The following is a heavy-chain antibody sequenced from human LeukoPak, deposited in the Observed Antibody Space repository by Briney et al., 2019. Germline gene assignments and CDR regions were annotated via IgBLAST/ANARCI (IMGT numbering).Heavy chain of an antibody. V-gene: IGHV3-48*02. D-gene: IGHD3-9*01. Sequence: GGSLRLSCAASGFTFSSYSMNWVRQAPGKGLEWVLYISSSSSTIYYADSVKGRFTISRDSAKNSLYLQMNSLRDDDTAVYYCARTQYYDILTGYSNWGQGTLVTVSS. CDR3: ARTQYYDILTGYSN. CDR2: ISSSSSTI. CDR1: GFTFSSYS. J-gene: IGHJ4*02.